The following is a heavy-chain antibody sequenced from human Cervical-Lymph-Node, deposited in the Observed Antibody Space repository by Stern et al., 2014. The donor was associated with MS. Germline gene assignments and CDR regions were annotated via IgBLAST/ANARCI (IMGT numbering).Heavy chain of an antibody. CDR2: ISAYNDNT. CDR3: ARDSSDGFDS. J-gene: IGHJ4*02. V-gene: IGHV1-18*01. Sequence: VQLVQSGTEVKKPGASVKVSCKASGHSFNYGISWMRQDPRQGLEWMGWISAYNDNTKSLQKLQDRSTMTTDSSTRTAYMELRSLSDDDTAIYYCARDSSDGFDSWGQGTLVIVSS. D-gene: IGHD6-19*01. CDR1: GHSFNYG.